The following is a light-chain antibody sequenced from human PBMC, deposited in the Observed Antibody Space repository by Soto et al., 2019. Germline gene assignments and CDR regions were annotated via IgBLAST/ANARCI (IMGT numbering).Light chain of an antibody. CDR1: SSDVGAYNY. V-gene: IGLV2-14*01. Sequence: QSVLTQPASVSGSPGQSITISCTGTSSDVGAYNYVSWYQHHPGKAPKLMIYEVTNRPSGVSNRFSGSKSGNTASLTISGLQAEDEAYYYCNSYTSSSTLVFGGGTKVTVL. J-gene: IGLJ2*01. CDR2: EVT. CDR3: NSYTSSSTLV.